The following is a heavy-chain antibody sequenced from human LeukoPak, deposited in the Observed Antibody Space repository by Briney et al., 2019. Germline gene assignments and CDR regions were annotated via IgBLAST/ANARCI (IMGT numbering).Heavy chain of an antibody. CDR2: INWNGGST. CDR3: ARDPPVVPAAMTGNWFDP. Sequence: PGGSLRLSCAASGFTFDDYGMSWVRQAPGKGLEWVSGINWNGGSTGYADSVKGRFTISRDNAKNSLYLQMNSLRAEDTALYYCARDPPVVPAAMTGNWFDPWGQGTLVTVSS. J-gene: IGHJ5*02. CDR1: GFTFDDYG. V-gene: IGHV3-20*04. D-gene: IGHD2-2*01.